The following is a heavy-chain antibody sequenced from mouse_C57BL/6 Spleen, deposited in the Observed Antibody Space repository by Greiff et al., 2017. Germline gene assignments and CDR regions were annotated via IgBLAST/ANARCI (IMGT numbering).Heavy chain of an antibody. J-gene: IGHJ3*01. Sequence: EVHLVESGGGLVKPGGSLKLSCAASGFTFSDYGMHWVRQAPEKGLEWVAYISSGSSTIYYADTVKGRFTISRDNAKNTLFLQMTSLRSEDTAMYYCARPGDYDGVFAYWGQGTLVTVSA. CDR1: GFTFSDYG. V-gene: IGHV5-17*01. CDR3: ARPGDYDGVFAY. D-gene: IGHD2-4*01. CDR2: ISSGSSTI.